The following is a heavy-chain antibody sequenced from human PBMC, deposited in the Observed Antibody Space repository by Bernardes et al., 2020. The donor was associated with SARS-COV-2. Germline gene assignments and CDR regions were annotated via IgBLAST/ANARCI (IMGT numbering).Heavy chain of an antibody. CDR2: ISAYNGNT. CDR3: ARDLWFVVAGRGWFDP. V-gene: IGHV1-18*01. D-gene: IGHD2-15*01. Sequence: ASVKVSCKASGYTFTSYGISWVRQAPGQGLEWMGWISAYNGNTNYAQKLQGRVTMTTDTSTSTAYMELRSLRSDDTAVYYCARDLWFVVAGRGWFDPWGQGTLVTVSS. CDR1: GYTFTSYG. J-gene: IGHJ5*02.